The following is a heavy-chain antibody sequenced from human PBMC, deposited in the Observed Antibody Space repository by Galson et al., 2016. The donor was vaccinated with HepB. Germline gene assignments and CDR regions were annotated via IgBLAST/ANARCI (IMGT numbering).Heavy chain of an antibody. V-gene: IGHV3-7*05. CDR1: GFTLSSYW. D-gene: IGHD3-10*01. CDR3: ARRRGSGSHDY. Sequence: SLRLSCAASGFTLSSYWMSWVRQAPGKGLEWMANIKQDGSEEYYVDSVKGRFTISRDNAKNSLYLQMNSLRAEDTAVYYCARRRGSGSHDYWGQGTLVTVSS. CDR2: IKQDGSEE. J-gene: IGHJ4*02.